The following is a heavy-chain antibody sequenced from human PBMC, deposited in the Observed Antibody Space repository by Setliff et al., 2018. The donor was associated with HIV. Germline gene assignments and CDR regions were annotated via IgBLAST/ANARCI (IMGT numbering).Heavy chain of an antibody. V-gene: IGHV4-59*11. D-gene: IGHD3-9*01. J-gene: IGHJ4*02. CDR3: ARGSDWHPD. CDR2: VHHSGTT. CDR1: GGSISSHF. Sequence: SETLSLTCTVSGGSISSHFWMWIRQPPGKGLEWIGYVHHSGTTNSKPSLRSRVTISVDTSKNQFALKLRSVTAADTAIYYCARGSDWHPDWGQGTLVTVSS.